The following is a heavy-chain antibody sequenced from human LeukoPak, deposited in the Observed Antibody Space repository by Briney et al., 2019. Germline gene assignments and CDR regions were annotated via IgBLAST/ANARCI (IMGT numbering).Heavy chain of an antibody. V-gene: IGHV3-30*02. Sequence: GGSLRLSCAASGFTFSNYGMNWVRQAPGKGLEWVAFIRYDGGSKYYADSVKGRFTISRDNAKNSLYLQMNSLRAEDTAVYYCARGPGAFDIWGQGTMVTVSS. J-gene: IGHJ3*02. CDR1: GFTFSNYG. CDR3: ARGPGAFDI. CDR2: IRYDGGSK.